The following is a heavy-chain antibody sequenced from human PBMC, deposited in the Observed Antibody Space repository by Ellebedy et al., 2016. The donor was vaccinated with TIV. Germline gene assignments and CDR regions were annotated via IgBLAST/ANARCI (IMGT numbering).Heavy chain of an antibody. D-gene: IGHD4-17*01. V-gene: IGHV4-38-2*02. CDR2: IYYGGSA. CDR1: GYSISSGYY. CDR3: ARGGDYVLVDY. Sequence: SETLSLTYSVSGYSISSGYYWGWIRQPPGKGLEWIGYIYYGGSANYNPSLKSRVTISVDTSKNQFSLKLSPVTAADTAVYYCARGGDYVLVDYWGQGTLVTVSS. J-gene: IGHJ4*02.